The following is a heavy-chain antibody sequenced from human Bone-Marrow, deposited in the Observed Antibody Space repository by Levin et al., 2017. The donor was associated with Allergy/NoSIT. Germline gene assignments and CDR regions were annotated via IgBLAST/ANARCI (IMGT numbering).Heavy chain of an antibody. V-gene: IGHV3-53*01. J-gene: IGHJ3*02. CDR1: GFTVSSNH. CDR2: IYSGGRG. CDR3: AIYGSGNDYSAFDI. D-gene: IGHD3-10*01. Sequence: GASVKVSCAASGFTVSSNHMSWVRQAPGKVLEWVSLIYSGGRGYYADSVRGRFTISRDNSKNTLYLQLNSLRAEDTAVYYCAIYGSGNDYSAFDIWGQGTMVTVSS.